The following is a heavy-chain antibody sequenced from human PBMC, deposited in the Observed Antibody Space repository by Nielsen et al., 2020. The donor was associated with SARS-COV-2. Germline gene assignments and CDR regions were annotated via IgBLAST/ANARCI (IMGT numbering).Heavy chain of an antibody. D-gene: IGHD2-2*01. Sequence: SETLSLTCAVYGGSFSGYYWSWIRQPTGKGLEWIGEISHSGSTNYKPSLKSRVTISVDRSKNQFSLKMRSVTAADTAVYYCVRYCSSTSCPRYYYYYYMDVWGKGNTVTVSS. CDR2: ISHSGST. J-gene: IGHJ6*03. CDR1: GGSFSGYY. CDR3: VRYCSSTSCPRYYYYYYMDV. V-gene: IGHV4-34*01.